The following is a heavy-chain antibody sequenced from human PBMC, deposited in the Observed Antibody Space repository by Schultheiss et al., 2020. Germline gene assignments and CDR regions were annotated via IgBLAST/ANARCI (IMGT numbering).Heavy chain of an antibody. CDR3: ARGGAYDSSAW. Sequence: GESLKISCAASGFTFSNNWMHWVRQAPGEGLVWVSRINRDGGGTTYADSVKGRFTISRDNAKNTLYLQMNSLRVEDTAVYFCARGGAYDSSAWWGQGTLVTVSS. D-gene: IGHD3-22*01. CDR1: GFTFSNNW. CDR2: INRDGGGT. J-gene: IGHJ1*01. V-gene: IGHV3-74*01.